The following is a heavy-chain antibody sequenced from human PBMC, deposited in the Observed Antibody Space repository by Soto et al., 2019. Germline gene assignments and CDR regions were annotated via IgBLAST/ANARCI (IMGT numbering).Heavy chain of an antibody. J-gene: IGHJ3*02. D-gene: IGHD2-15*01. CDR1: AYGFSIHW. CDR2: IYPGNSNT. CDR3: ASDSHCKGGNCPMGGFDM. V-gene: IGHV5-51*01. Sequence: GEALKISCKGSAYGFSIHWVAWLRQMPGKGLEWVGIIYPGNSNTMYSPSFQGQVTISADTALSTTYLQWDTLKPSDTAIYLCASDSHCKGGNCPMGGFDMWGQGTMVTVSS.